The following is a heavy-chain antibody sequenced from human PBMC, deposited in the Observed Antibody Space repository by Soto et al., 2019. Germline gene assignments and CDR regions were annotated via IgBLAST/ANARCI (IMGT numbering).Heavy chain of an antibody. Sequence: QVRLVQSGAEVKMPGASLKVSCTTSGYTFTASYLHWGRQAPGQGLEWGGQINPYSGGTNYAQKFQGRVTMTRDTSISTVYMEITVLTSDDSAVFYCARVQPNTYGAHRGSPLDYWGPSNRVTVPS. CDR2: INPYSGGT. D-gene: IGHD4-17*01. J-gene: IGHJ4*02. CDR3: ARVQPNTYGAHRGSPLDY. CDR1: GYTFTASY. V-gene: IGHV1-2*06.